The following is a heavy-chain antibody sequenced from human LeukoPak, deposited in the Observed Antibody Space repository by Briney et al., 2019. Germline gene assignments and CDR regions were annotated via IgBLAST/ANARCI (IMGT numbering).Heavy chain of an antibody. V-gene: IGHV1-69*01. D-gene: IGHD3-3*01. J-gene: IGHJ6*02. Sequence: SVKVSCKASGGTFSSYAISWVRQAPGQGLEWMGGIIPIFGTANYAQKFQGRVTITADESTSTAYMELSSLRSEDTAVYYCARDAPLGPIFGVVIRGYYGMDVWGQGTTVTVSS. CDR2: IIPIFGTA. CDR1: GGTFSSYA. CDR3: ARDAPLGPIFGVVIRGYYGMDV.